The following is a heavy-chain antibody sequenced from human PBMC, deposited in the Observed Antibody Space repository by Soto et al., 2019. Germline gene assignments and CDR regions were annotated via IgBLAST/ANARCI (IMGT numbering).Heavy chain of an antibody. CDR1: GFTFSNYG. V-gene: IGHV3-30*18. CDR2: ISYDGSNN. Sequence: QVHLVESGGGVVQPGRSLRLSCAASGFTFSNYGMHWVRQAPGKGLEWVAVISYDGSNNYYADSVRGRFTISRDKSKNTLGMQTSSLSAEDTAVYYCAKYRAAMVYATLIDSWGQGTLVTVSS. CDR3: AKYRAAMVYATLIDS. J-gene: IGHJ4*02. D-gene: IGHD2-8*01.